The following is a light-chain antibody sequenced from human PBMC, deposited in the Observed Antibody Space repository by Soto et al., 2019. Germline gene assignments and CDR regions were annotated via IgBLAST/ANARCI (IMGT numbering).Light chain of an antibody. Sequence: DVVMTQSPDSLAVSLGETATITCRSSQSVLYKSNSKNYLAWYQQKPGQPPKLLIYWASTRESGVPDRFSGSGSGTDFTLTISSLQAEDVAIYYCHQFHTSPFTFGGGTKVEI. CDR1: QSVLYKSNSKNY. CDR2: WAS. CDR3: HQFHTSPFT. V-gene: IGKV4-1*01. J-gene: IGKJ4*01.